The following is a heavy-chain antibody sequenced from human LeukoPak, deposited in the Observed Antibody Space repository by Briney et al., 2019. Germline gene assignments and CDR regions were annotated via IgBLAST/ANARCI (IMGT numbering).Heavy chain of an antibody. Sequence: GGSLRLSSAASAFTFSSYAMSRVPQAPGKGREWVSAISGSGGSTYYADSVKGRFTISRDNSKNTLYLQINSLRAEDTAVYYCATSMIVVVNDAFDIWGQGTMVTASS. J-gene: IGHJ3*02. D-gene: IGHD3-22*01. CDR3: ATSMIVVVNDAFDI. CDR2: ISGSGGST. V-gene: IGHV3-23*01. CDR1: AFTFSSYA.